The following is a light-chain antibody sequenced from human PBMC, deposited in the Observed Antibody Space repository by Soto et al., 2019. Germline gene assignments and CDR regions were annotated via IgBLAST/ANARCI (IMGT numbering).Light chain of an antibody. CDR2: DVS. J-gene: IGLJ1*01. Sequence: QSVLAQPRSVSGSPGQSVTTSCTGTSSDVGVYNYVSWYQQYPGKAPKIMIYDVSKRPSGVPDRFSGSKSDNTASLTISGLQAEDEADYYCCSHAGSYTFVFGIGTKVTVL. CDR3: CSHAGSYTFV. CDR1: SSDVGVYNY. V-gene: IGLV2-11*01.